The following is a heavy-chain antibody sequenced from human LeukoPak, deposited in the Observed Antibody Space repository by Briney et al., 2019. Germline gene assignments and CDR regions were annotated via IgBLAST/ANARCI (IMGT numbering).Heavy chain of an antibody. Sequence: GSLRLSCAASGFSFSDYAMTWVRQAPGKGLGWVSTISSGDGITYYADSVKGRFTISRDNSKNTLYLQMNSLRAEDTAVYYCAKYGLGSGIQVWGDFGMDVWGQGTTVTVSS. J-gene: IGHJ6*02. CDR1: GFSFSDYA. CDR3: AKYGLGSGIQVWGDFGMDV. V-gene: IGHV3-23*01. D-gene: IGHD5-18*01. CDR2: ISSGDGIT.